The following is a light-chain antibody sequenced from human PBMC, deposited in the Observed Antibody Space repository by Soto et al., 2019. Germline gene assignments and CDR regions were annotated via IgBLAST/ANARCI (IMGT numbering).Light chain of an antibody. CDR2: DVS. J-gene: IGLJ2*01. V-gene: IGLV2-14*01. CDR3: SSYTSSSPVV. CDR1: SSDVGGYNY. Sequence: QSALTQPASVSGSPGQSITISCTGTSSDVGGYNYVSWYQQHPGKAPKLMIYDVSNWPSGVSNRFSGSKSGNTASLTISGLQAEDEADYYCSSYTSSSPVVFGGGTKVTVL.